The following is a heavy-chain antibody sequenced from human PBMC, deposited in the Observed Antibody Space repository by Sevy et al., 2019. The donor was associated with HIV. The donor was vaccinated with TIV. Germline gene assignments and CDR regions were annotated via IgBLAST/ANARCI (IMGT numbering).Heavy chain of an antibody. CDR1: GFTFSDHY. CDR2: IRNKPDSYTT. J-gene: IGHJ4*02. D-gene: IGHD6-13*01. CDR3: ATHAGIAAAGRVFDY. Sequence: GGSLRLSCAASGFTFSDHYMEWVRQAPGKGLEWVGRIRNKPDSYTTEYAASVTGRFTISRDDSMNSLYLLMDSLKTEDTAVYYCATHAGIAAAGRVFDYWGQGTLVTVSS. V-gene: IGHV3-72*01.